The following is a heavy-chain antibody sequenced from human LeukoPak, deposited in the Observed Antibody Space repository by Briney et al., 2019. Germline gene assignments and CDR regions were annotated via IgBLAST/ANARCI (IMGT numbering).Heavy chain of an antibody. CDR2: FDPEDGET. Sequence: GASVKVSCKVSGYTLTELSMHWVRQAPGKGLEWMGGFDPEDGETIYAQKFQGRVTMTEDTSTDTAYMELSSLRSEDTAVYYCATQQSLLEPRFDYWGQGTLITVSS. D-gene: IGHD1-1*01. J-gene: IGHJ4*02. CDR1: GYTLTELS. V-gene: IGHV1-24*01. CDR3: ATQQSLLEPRFDY.